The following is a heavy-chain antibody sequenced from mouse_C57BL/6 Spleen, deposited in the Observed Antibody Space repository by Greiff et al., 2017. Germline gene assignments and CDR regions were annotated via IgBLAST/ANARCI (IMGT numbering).Heavy chain of an antibody. CDR3: ARFNEYYGYYAMDY. V-gene: IGHV1-55*01. D-gene: IGHD1-1*01. CDR1: GYTFTSYW. Sequence: QVQLQQPGAELVKPGASVKMSCKASGYTFTSYWITWVKQRPGQGLEWIGDIYPGSGSTNYNEKFKSKATLTVDTSSSTAYMQRSSLTSEDSAVYYCARFNEYYGYYAMDYWGQGTSVTVSS. CDR2: IYPGSGST. J-gene: IGHJ4*01.